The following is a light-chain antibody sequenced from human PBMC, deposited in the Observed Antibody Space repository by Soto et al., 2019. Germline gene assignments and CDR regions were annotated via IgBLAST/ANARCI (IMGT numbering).Light chain of an antibody. J-gene: IGKJ1*01. CDR2: GAS. Sequence: EIVLTQSPATLSLSPGERATLSCRASQSVDNFLAWYQQKPGQAPRLLIHGASTRATGFPARFSGSGSGTDFTLTISSLQSEDFAVYYCQQYDNWPWTFGQGTKVDIK. CDR1: QSVDNF. V-gene: IGKV3-15*01. CDR3: QQYDNWPWT.